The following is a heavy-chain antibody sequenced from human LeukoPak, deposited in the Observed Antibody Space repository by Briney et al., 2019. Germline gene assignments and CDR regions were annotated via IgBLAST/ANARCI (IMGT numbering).Heavy chain of an antibody. Sequence: GGSLRLSCAASGFTFDGYAMHWVRQAPGKGLEWVALISGGGGSTYYADSVKGRFTISRDNSKNSLYLQMNSLRTEDTALYYCAKQALAMVRGVPRVYNWFDPWGQGTLVTVSS. CDR3: AKQALAMVRGVPRVYNWFDP. CDR2: ISGGGGST. CDR1: GFTFDGYA. V-gene: IGHV3-43*02. D-gene: IGHD3-10*01. J-gene: IGHJ5*02.